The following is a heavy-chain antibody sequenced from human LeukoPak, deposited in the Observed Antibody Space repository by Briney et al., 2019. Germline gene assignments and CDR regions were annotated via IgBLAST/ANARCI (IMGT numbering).Heavy chain of an antibody. CDR2: ISSSSSYI. J-gene: IGHJ6*03. D-gene: IGHD2-15*01. CDR3: AREIVAYCSGGSCSYYYYYYMDV. V-gene: IGHV3-21*01. CDR1: GFTFSSYS. Sequence: GGSLRLSCTAYGFTFSSYSMNWVRQAPGKGLEWVSTISSSSSYIYYADSVKGRFTISRDNAKNSLYLQMNSLRAEDTAVYYCAREIVAYCSGGSCSYYYYYYMDVWGKGTTVTVSS.